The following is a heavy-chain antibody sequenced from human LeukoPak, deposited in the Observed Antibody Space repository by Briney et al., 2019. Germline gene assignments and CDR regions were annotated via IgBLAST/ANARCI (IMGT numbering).Heavy chain of an antibody. CDR2: ISSGAIII. J-gene: IGHJ4*02. CDR3: AERFDY. CDR1: GFTFSSYE. Sequence: GGSLRLSCAASGFTFSSYEMNWVRQAPGKGLEWVSSISSGAIIIYYADSVKGRLTISRDNAKNSLYLQMNSLRAEATAVYYCAERFDYWGQGTLVTVSS. V-gene: IGHV3-48*03. D-gene: IGHD6-25*01.